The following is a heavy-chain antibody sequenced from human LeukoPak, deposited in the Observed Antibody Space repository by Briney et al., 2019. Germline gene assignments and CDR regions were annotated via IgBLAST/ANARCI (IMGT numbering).Heavy chain of an antibody. D-gene: IGHD6-19*01. V-gene: IGHV3-30*18. CDR2: ILYDGSNK. CDR3: AKGTVEKWLVPFDC. Sequence: PGRSLRLSCAASGFTFSSYGMHWVRQAAGKGLEWVAVILYDGSNKYYADSVKGRFTISRDNSKNTLYLQVNSLRAEDTGVYYCAKGTVEKWLVPFDCWGQGTLVTVSS. J-gene: IGHJ4*02. CDR1: GFTFSSYG.